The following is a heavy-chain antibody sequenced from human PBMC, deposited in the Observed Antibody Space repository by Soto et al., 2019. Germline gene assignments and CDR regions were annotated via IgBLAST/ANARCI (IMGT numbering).Heavy chain of an antibody. D-gene: IGHD3-10*02. Sequence: PGGSLRLSCAASGFTFSTYGMHWVRQAPGKGLEWVAVISYDGNNKYSADSVKGRFTISRDNSKNTVYLQMNSLRPEDTAVYYCVADYVATDTFDIWGQGTMVTV. CDR1: GFTFSTYG. J-gene: IGHJ3*02. CDR3: VADYVATDTFDI. V-gene: IGHV3-30*03. CDR2: ISYDGNNK.